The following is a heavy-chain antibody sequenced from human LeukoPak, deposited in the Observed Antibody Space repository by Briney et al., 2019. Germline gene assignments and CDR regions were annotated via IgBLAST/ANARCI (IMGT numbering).Heavy chain of an antibody. CDR3: ARRPIRPDNWNYDYRSGFDY. D-gene: IGHD1-7*01. V-gene: IGHV4-31*03. Sequence: SQTLPLTCTVSGGSISSGGYYWSWIRQHPGKGLEWIGYIYYSGSTYYNPSLKSRVTISVDTSKNQFSLKLSSVTAADTAVYYCARRPIRPDNWNYDYRSGFDYWGQGTLVTVSS. CDR1: GGSISSGGYY. J-gene: IGHJ4*02. CDR2: IYYSGST.